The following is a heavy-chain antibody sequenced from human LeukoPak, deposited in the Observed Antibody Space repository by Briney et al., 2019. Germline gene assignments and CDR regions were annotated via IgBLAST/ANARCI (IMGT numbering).Heavy chain of an antibody. D-gene: IGHD6-13*01. V-gene: IGHV1-69*05. J-gene: IGHJ3*02. CDR2: IIPIFGTA. CDR3: ASEDVIPAAGTGAFDI. Sequence: SVKVSCKASGGTFSGYAISWVRQAPGQGLEWMGGIIPIFGTANYAQKFQGRVTITTDESTSTAYMELSSLRSEDTAVYYCASEDVIPAAGTGAFDIWGQGTMFTVSS. CDR1: GGTFSGYA.